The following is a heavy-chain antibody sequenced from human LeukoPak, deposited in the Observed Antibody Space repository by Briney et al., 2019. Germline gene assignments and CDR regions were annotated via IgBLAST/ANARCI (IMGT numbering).Heavy chain of an antibody. Sequence: PGGSLRLSCAASGFTFSSYSMNWVRQAPGKGLEWVSSISSSSSYIYYAHSVKGRFTISRDNAKNSLYLQMNSLRAEDTAVYYCARDQHLSFDIWGQGTMVTVSS. CDR2: ISSSSSYI. V-gene: IGHV3-21*01. CDR3: ARDQHLSFDI. CDR1: GFTFSSYS. J-gene: IGHJ3*02.